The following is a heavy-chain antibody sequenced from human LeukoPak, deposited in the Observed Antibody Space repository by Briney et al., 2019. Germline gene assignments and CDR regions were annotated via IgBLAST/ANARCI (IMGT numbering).Heavy chain of an antibody. Sequence: TETPSLTLTVFGRSISSYYCGWIRPPPGKGVWWIGYIYYSGTTTYNPSLKSPVTISVDTSRNQFSLQLRSVTAADTAVYYCAREDTQTTVPDGMDVWGQGTTVTVSS. CDR1: GRSISSYY. V-gene: IGHV4-59*01. D-gene: IGHD4-17*01. CDR3: AREDTQTTVPDGMDV. J-gene: IGHJ6*02. CDR2: IYYSGTT.